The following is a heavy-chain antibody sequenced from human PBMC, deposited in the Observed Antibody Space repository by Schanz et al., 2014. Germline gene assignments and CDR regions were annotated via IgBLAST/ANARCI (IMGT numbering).Heavy chain of an antibody. CDR1: GFSFSTYA. CDR2: ISGRGDST. CDR3: ARDGDFDY. V-gene: IGHV3-23*04. J-gene: IGHJ4*02. Sequence: EVQLVESGGGLAQPGGSLRLSCAASGFSFSTYAMNWVRQAPGKGLEWVSLISGRGDSTHYADSVKGRFTISRDNSKNTLFLQMSSLRAEDTAVYYCARDGDFDYWGQGTLVTVSS.